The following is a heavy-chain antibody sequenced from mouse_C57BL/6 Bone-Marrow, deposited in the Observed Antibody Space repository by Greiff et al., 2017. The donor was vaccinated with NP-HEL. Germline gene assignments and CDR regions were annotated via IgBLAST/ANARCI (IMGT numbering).Heavy chain of an antibody. D-gene: IGHD1-1*01. CDR2: IYPGDGDT. CDR3: ARGDYGSSRFGYAMDY. J-gene: IGHJ4*01. CDR1: GYAFSSYW. V-gene: IGHV1-80*01. Sequence: VQLQRSGAELVKPGASVKISCKASGYAFSSYWMNWVKERPGKGLEWIGQIYPGDGDTKYNGKFKGKATLTADKSSSTAYMQVSSLTSEDSAVYFCARGDYGSSRFGYAMDYWGQGTSVTVSS.